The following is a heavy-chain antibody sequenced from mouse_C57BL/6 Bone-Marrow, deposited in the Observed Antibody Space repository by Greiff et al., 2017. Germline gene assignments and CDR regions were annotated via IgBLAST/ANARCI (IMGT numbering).Heavy chain of an antibody. CDR1: GYTFTSYG. V-gene: IGHV1-81*01. CDR3: ARGCYWYFDV. D-gene: IGHD3-3*01. J-gene: IGHJ1*03. Sequence: QVQLKQSGAELARPGASVKLSCKASGYTFTSYGISWVKQRTGQGLEWIGEIYPRSGDTYYNEKFKGKATLTADKSSSTAYMELRSLTSEDSAVYFCARGCYWYFDVWGTGTTVTVPS. CDR2: IYPRSGDT.